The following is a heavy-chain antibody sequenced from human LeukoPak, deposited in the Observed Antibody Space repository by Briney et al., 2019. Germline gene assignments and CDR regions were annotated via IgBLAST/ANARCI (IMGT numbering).Heavy chain of an antibody. V-gene: IGHV4-59*01. CDR1: GGSIGRWY. Sequence: KPSETLSLTCSVSGGSIGRWYWSWVRQPPGKGLEWIGYIYYSGSTKNNPSLKSRVTISVDTSKNQFSLKLSSVTAADTAVYYCARDAPGSGDYMDVWGKGTTVTVSS. CDR2: IYYSGST. J-gene: IGHJ6*03. CDR3: ARDAPGSGDYMDV. D-gene: IGHD3-10*01.